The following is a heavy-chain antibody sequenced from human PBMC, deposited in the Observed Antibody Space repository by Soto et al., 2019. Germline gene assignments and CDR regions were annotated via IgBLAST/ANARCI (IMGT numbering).Heavy chain of an antibody. V-gene: IGHV4-61*01. CDR2: IYYSGST. CDR1: GGSVSSGSYY. Sequence: SETLSLTCTVSGGSVSSGSYYWSWIRQPPGKGLEWIGYIYYSGSTNYNPSLKSRVTISVDTSKNQFSLKLSSVTAADTAVYYCARGLCSGGSCAFDIWGQGTMATVSS. D-gene: IGHD2-15*01. J-gene: IGHJ3*02. CDR3: ARGLCSGGSCAFDI.